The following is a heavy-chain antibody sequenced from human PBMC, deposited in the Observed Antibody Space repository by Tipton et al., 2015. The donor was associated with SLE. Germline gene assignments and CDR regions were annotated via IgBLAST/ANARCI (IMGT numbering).Heavy chain of an antibody. Sequence: LRLSCTVSGGSIGSDNDYWGWIRQPPGKGLEWIGSIYYSGRTYYNPSLKSRVTISLDPPKNQFSLKLTSVTAADTAMYYCARDGGHTYLLGSFDYWGQGTPVNVS. CDR3: ARDGGHTYLLGSFDY. CDR2: IYYSGRT. D-gene: IGHD3-16*01. V-gene: IGHV4-39*07. J-gene: IGHJ4*02. CDR1: GGSIGSDNDY.